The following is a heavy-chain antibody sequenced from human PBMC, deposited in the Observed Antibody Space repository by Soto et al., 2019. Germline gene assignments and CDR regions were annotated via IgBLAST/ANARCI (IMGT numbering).Heavy chain of an antibody. CDR2: ISADGAGT. Sequence: GSLRLSCAASGFTFNTYAMNWVRQAPGKGLEWVSAISADGAGTYYADSVKGRFTISRDNSKNTLYLQMNSLRAEDTAVYYCAKAPSMTSLYYFDYWGQGTLVTVSS. V-gene: IGHV3-23*01. D-gene: IGHD3-22*01. J-gene: IGHJ4*02. CDR3: AKAPSMTSLYYFDY. CDR1: GFTFNTYA.